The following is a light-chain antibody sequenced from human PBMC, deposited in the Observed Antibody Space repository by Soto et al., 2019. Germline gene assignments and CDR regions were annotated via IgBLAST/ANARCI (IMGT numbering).Light chain of an antibody. V-gene: IGLV8-61*01. CDR2: NTN. Sequence: QTVVTQEPSFSVSPGRTVTLTCGLSSGSVSSSYYPGWYQQTPGQAPRTLIYNTNTRSSGVPDRFSGSILGNKAALTITGAQANDESDYYCALYMGSGIGVFGGGTKVTVL. CDR3: ALYMGSGIGV. J-gene: IGLJ2*01. CDR1: SGSVSSSYY.